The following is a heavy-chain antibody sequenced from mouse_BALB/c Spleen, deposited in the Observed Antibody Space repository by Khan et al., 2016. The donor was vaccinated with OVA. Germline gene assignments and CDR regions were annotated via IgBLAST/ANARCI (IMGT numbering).Heavy chain of an antibody. CDR2: ISYSGGT. V-gene: IGHV3-2*02. D-gene: IGHD1-1*01. J-gene: IGHJ2*01. CDR3: ARGNYYGYYIDY. CDR1: GYSITSGYA. Sequence: EVQLQESGPGLVKPSQSLSLTCTVTGYSITSGYAWNWIRKFPGNKLEWMGYISYSGGTSYNPSLKSRISITRDTSKNQFFLQLNSVTTEDTATYYGARGNYYGYYIDYGGQGTTLTVSS.